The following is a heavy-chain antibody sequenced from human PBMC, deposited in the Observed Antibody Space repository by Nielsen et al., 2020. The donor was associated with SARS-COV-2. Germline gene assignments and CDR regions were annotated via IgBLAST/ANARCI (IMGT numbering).Heavy chain of an antibody. J-gene: IGHJ4*02. V-gene: IGHV3-7*03. D-gene: IGHD5-24*01. CDR2: IKQDGSEK. Sequence: GESLKISCEASGFTFDHYDMHWVRQAPGKGLEWVANIKQDGSEKYYVDSVKGRFTISRDNAKNSLYLQMNSLRAEDTAVYYCAKDQDAYNFFFDYWGQGTLVTVSS. CDR1: GFTFDHYD. CDR3: AKDQDAYNFFFDY.